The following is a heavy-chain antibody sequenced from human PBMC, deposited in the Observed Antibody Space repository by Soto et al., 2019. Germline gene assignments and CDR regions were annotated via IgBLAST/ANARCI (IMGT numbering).Heavy chain of an antibody. J-gene: IGHJ5*02. D-gene: IGHD4-17*01. V-gene: IGHV1-3*01. CDR2: INAGNGNT. Sequence: GASVKVSCKASGYTFTSYAMHWVRQAPGQRLEWMGWINAGNGNTKYSQKFQGRVTITRDTSASTAYMELSSLRSEDTAVYYCARDPATTVPYNWFDPWGQGTLVTVSS. CDR3: ARDPATTVPYNWFDP. CDR1: GYTFTSYA.